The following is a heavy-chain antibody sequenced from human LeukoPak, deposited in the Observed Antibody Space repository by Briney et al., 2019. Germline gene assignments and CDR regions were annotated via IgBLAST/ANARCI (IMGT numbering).Heavy chain of an antibody. J-gene: IGHJ4*02. V-gene: IGHV4-61*02. CDR3: ARERPGYDWDFDY. Sequence: PSETLSLTCTVSGGSISSGSYYWSWIRQPAGKGLEWIGRIYTSGSTNYNPSLKSRATISVDTSKNQFSLKLSSVTAADTAVYYCARERPGYDWDFDYWGQGTLVTVSS. D-gene: IGHD5-12*01. CDR2: IYTSGST. CDR1: GGSISSGSYY.